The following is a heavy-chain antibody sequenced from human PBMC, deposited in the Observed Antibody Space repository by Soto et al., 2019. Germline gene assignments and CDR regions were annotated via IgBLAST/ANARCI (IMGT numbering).Heavy chain of an antibody. Sequence: VASVKVSCKASGYTFTSYGISWVRQAPGQGLEWMGWTSAYNGNTNYAQKLQGRVTMTTDTSTSTAYMELRSLRSDDTAVYYCARTGYDFWSGYYTKGVYYYYGMDVWGQGTTVTVSS. CDR2: TSAYNGNT. CDR3: ARTGYDFWSGYYTKGVYYYYGMDV. D-gene: IGHD3-3*01. J-gene: IGHJ6*02. CDR1: GYTFTSYG. V-gene: IGHV1-18*01.